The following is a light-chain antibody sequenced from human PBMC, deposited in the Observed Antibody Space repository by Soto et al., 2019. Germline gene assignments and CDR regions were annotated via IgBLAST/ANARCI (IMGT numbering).Light chain of an antibody. CDR3: QQDYNLPIT. V-gene: IGKV3D-7*01. CDR1: QSISSSY. J-gene: IGKJ5*01. Sequence: EVVLTQSPATLSLSPGEGATLSCRVSQSISSSYLSWYQQRPGPAPRLLIFGASTRATGIPSRFSGSGRGSGTDFTLTISSLQPEDFAVYYCQQDYNLPITFGQGTRLEI. CDR2: GAS.